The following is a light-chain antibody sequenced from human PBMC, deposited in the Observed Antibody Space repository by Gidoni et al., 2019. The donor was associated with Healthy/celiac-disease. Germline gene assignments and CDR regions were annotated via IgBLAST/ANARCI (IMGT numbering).Light chain of an antibody. Sequence: QSALTQPASVSGSPGQSITISCTGTSSDVGSYNLVSWYQQHPGKAPKLMIYEVSQRPSGVSNRFSGSKSGNTASLTISGLQAEDEADYYCCSYAGSSVVVGGGTKLTVL. CDR2: EVS. CDR1: SSDVGSYNL. CDR3: CSYAGSSVV. V-gene: IGLV2-23*02. J-gene: IGLJ2*01.